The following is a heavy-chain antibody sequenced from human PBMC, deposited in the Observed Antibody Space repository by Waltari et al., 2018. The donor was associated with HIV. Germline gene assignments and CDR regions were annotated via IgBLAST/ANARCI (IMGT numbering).Heavy chain of an antibody. CDR3: ARSSRGFYDILTGNYYYYGMDV. CDR2: IIPILGIA. V-gene: IGHV1-69*02. Sequence: QVQLVQSGAEVKKPGYSVKVSCKASGGTFSSYHISWVRQAPGHGLAWMGRIIPILGIANYAQKFHGRVTITADKSTSTAYMELSSLRSEDTAVYYCARSSRGFYDILTGNYYYYGMDVWGQGTTVTVSS. CDR1: GGTFSSYH. J-gene: IGHJ6*02. D-gene: IGHD3-9*01.